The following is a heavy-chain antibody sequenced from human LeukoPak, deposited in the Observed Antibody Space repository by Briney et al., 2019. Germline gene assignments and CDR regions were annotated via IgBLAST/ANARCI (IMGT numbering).Heavy chain of an antibody. CDR3: AKDRETMAAAALYFDY. CDR1: GGTFSSYA. CDR2: IIPILGIA. V-gene: IGHV1-69*04. Sequence: SVKVSCKASGGTFSSYAISWVRPAPGQGLEWMGRIIPILGIANYAQKFQGRVTITADKSTSTAYMELSSLRSEDTAVYYCAKDRETMAAAALYFDYWGQGTLVTVSS. D-gene: IGHD6-25*01. J-gene: IGHJ4*02.